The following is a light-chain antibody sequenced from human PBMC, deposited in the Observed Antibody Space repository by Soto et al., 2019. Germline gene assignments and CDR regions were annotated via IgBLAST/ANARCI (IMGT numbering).Light chain of an antibody. CDR3: HQYGSSPPYT. CDR2: GSS. V-gene: IGKV3-20*01. CDR1: QSINNNY. Sequence: EVVLTQSPGTLSLSPGERATLSCRGSQSINNNYLAWYQQRPGQAPRLLIYGSSDRATGIPDRFSGSGSGTDFTLTISRLEPEDFAVYYCHQYGSSPPYTFGQGPKLEI. J-gene: IGKJ2*01.